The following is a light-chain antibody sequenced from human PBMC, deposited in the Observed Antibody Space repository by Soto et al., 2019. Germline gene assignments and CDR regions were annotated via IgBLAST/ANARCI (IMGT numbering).Light chain of an antibody. CDR2: GNS. V-gene: IGLV1-40*01. CDR3: QSYDSSLSGYVV. J-gene: IGLJ2*01. CDR1: SSNIGAGYD. Sequence: QSVLTQPPSVSGAPGQTVTISCTGSSSNIGAGYDVHWYQQLPGTAPKLLIYGNSNRPSGVTDRFSGSKSGTSASLAITGLQAEDEADYYCQSYDSSLSGYVVFGGGTKLTVL.